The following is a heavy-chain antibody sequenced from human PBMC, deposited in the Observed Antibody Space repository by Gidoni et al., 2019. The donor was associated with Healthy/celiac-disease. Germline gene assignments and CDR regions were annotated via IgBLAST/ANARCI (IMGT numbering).Heavy chain of an antibody. CDR2: IYYSGST. J-gene: IGHJ4*02. V-gene: IGHV4-39*01. D-gene: IGHD5-18*01. CDR3: ARQAMAHDY. Sequence: QLQLQESGPGLVKPSETLSLTCTVSGGSISSSSYYWGWVRQPPGKGLGWIGSIYYSGSTYYNPPRRSRVTISVDTTKNQFSLKLSSVTAADTAVYYCARQAMAHDYWGQGTLVTVSS. CDR1: GGSISSSSYY.